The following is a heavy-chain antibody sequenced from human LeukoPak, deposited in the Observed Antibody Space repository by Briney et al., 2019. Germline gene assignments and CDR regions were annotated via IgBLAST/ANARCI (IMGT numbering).Heavy chain of an antibody. V-gene: IGHV3-23*01. D-gene: IGHD2-2*01. CDR2: ISGSGGST. J-gene: IGHJ5*02. Sequence: GGSLRLSCAASGFTFSSYAMSWVRQAPGKGLGWVSAISGSGGSTYYADSVKGRFTISRDNSKNTLYLQMNSLRAEDTAVYYCAKFRGSCSSTSCFQYWFDPWGQGTLVTVSS. CDR3: AKFRGSCSSTSCFQYWFDP. CDR1: GFTFSSYA.